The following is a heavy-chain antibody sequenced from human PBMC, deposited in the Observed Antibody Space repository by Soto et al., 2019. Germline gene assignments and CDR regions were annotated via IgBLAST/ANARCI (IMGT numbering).Heavy chain of an antibody. V-gene: IGHV1-2*04. Sequence: GASVKVSCKVSGGTFSAYTISWVRQAPGQGQEWMGWINPNSGGTNYAQKFQGWVTMTRDTSISTAYMELSRLRSEDTAVYYCARESRYCSGGSCYFLPGIDYWGQGTLVTVSS. CDR1: GGTFSAYT. CDR3: ARESRYCSGGSCYFLPGIDY. D-gene: IGHD2-15*01. CDR2: INPNSGGT. J-gene: IGHJ4*02.